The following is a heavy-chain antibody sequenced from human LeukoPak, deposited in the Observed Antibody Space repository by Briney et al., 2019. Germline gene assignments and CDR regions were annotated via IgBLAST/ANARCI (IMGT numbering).Heavy chain of an antibody. Sequence: GGSLRLSCAASGFTFSTYAMSWVRQAPGKGLEWVSGISGSGDSTSYADSVKGRFTISRDNSKNTLYLQMNSLRAEDTAVHYCARASGYSYGNFDYWGQGTLVTVSS. J-gene: IGHJ4*02. D-gene: IGHD5-18*01. CDR1: GFTFSTYA. CDR3: ARASGYSYGNFDY. CDR2: ISGSGDST. V-gene: IGHV3-23*01.